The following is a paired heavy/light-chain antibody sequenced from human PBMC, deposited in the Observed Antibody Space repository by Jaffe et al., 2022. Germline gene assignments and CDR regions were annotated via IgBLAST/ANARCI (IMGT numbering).Heavy chain of an antibody. Sequence: QVQLQESGPGLVRPSETLSLTCTVSGGSVSSSTYYWGWIRQPPGKGLEWIGYIYYSGSTNYNPSLESRVTISVDTSKNQFSLKLSSVTAADTAVYYCARDRGGRHADGSFDYWGQGTLVTVSS. J-gene: IGHJ4*02. CDR1: GGSVSSSTYY. V-gene: IGHV4-61*01. CDR3: ARDRGGRHADGSFDY. CDR2: IYYSGST. D-gene: IGHD3-10*01.
Light chain of an antibody. CDR3: QQYYSTPYT. CDR2: WAS. Sequence: DIVMTQSPDSLAVSLGARATINCMSSQSVLYSSNNKNYLAWYQQKPGQPPKLLIYWASIRESGVPDRFSGSGSGTDFTLTISSLQAEDVAVYYCQQYYSTPYTFGQGTRLEIK. V-gene: IGKV4-1*01. J-gene: IGKJ2*01. CDR1: QSVLYSSNNKNY.